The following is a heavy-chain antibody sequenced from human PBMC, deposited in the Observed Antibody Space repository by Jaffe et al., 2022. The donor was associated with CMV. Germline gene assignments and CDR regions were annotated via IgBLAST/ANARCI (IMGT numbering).Heavy chain of an antibody. CDR3: ARGPSGDGPGLDYYYYGMDV. D-gene: IGHD3-10*01. Sequence: EVQLVESGGGLIQPGGSLRLSCAASGFTVSSNYMSWVRQAPGKGLEWVSVIYSGGSTYYADSVKGRFTISRDNSKNTLYLQMNSLRAEDTAVYYCARGPSGDGPGLDYYYYGMDVWGQGTTVTVSS. CDR1: GFTVSSNY. J-gene: IGHJ6*02. V-gene: IGHV3-53*01. CDR2: IYSGGST.